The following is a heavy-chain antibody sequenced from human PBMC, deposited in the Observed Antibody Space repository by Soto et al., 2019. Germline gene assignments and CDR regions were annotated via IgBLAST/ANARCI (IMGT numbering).Heavy chain of an antibody. CDR2: IYPGDSDT. D-gene: IGHD6-19*01. Sequence: GESLKISCKGSGYSFTIYWIGWVRQMPGKGLEWMGIIYPGDSDTRYSPSFQGQVTISADKSISTAYLQWSSLKASDTAMYYCARYSSGWYLNYYGMDVWGQGTTVTVPS. CDR3: ARYSSGWYLNYYGMDV. J-gene: IGHJ6*02. CDR1: GYSFTIYW. V-gene: IGHV5-51*01.